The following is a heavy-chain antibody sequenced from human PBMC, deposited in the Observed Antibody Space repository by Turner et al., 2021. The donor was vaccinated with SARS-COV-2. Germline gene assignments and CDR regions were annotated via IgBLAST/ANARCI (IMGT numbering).Heavy chain of an antibody. CDR1: GFTFGNYA. V-gene: IGHV3-23*01. CDR2: ITDSASRT. CDR3: AKTQRRNWYFDL. Sequence: EVKLLESGGGLVQTGGSVRLSCAACGFTFGNYAMSWVRQAPGKGLEWVSTITDSASRTYYADSVNGRFIISRDNSKNTLYQQMNRLRVEDTAVYYCAKTQRRNWYFDLWGRGTLVTVSS. J-gene: IGHJ2*01.